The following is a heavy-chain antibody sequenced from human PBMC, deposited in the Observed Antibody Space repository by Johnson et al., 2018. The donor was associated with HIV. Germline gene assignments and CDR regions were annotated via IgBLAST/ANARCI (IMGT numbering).Heavy chain of an antibody. Sequence: QVQLVESGGGVVQPGGSLRLSCAASGFTFSNYAMHWVRQAPGKGLEWVAVIWYDGSNNYSADSVKGRFTISKDNSRNTLFLHMNSLRADDTAVYYCGRDYDYDNSDQSGIDVFDVCGQGTKVTVSS. D-gene: IGHD3-22*01. CDR3: GRDYDYDNSDQSGIDVFDV. CDR2: IWYDGSNN. CDR1: GFTFSNYA. J-gene: IGHJ3*01. V-gene: IGHV3-33*08.